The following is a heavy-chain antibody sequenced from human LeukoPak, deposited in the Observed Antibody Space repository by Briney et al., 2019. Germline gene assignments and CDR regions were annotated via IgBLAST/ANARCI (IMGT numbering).Heavy chain of an antibody. CDR1: GGSISSGGYY. V-gene: IGHV4-30-2*01. CDR2: INHSGST. D-gene: IGHD2-2*01. J-gene: IGHJ4*02. Sequence: SQTLSLTCTVSGGSISSGGYYWSWIRQPPGKGLEWIGEINHSGSTNYNPSLKSRVTISVDTSKNQFSLKLSSVTAADTAVYYCARSRPIVVVPAADPNFDYWGQGTLVTVSS. CDR3: ARSRPIVVVPAADPNFDY.